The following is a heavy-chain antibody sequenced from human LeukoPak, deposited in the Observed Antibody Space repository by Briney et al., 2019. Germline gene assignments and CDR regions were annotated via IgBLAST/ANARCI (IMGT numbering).Heavy chain of an antibody. CDR1: RFTFSSYG. D-gene: IGHD3-22*01. J-gene: IGHJ4*02. CDR2: ISSSSSYI. V-gene: IGHV3-21*01. CDR3: ARDLRSSGYYAFDY. Sequence: PGGSLRLSCAASRFTFSSYGMSWVRQAPGKGLEWVSFISSSSSYIYYADSVKGRFTISRDNAKNSLYLQMNSLRAEDTAVYYCARDLRSSGYYAFDYWGQGTLVTVSS.